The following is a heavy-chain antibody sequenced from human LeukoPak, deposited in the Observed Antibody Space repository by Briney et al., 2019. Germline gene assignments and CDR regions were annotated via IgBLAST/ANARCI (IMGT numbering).Heavy chain of an antibody. CDR1: SFTFSNNR. CDR3: ARDEESLWFGEKNDAFDI. Sequence: LRHSSAAYSFTFSNNRINWVRQATGKELEWVSSISSSSSYIYYADSVKGRFTISRDNAKNSLYLQMNSLRAEDTAVYYCARDEESLWFGEKNDAFDIWGQGTMVTVSS. J-gene: IGHJ3*02. CDR2: ISSSSSYI. V-gene: IGHV3-21*01. D-gene: IGHD3-10*01.